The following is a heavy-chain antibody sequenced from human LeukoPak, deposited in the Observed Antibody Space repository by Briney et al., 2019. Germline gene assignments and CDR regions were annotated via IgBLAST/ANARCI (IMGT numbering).Heavy chain of an antibody. D-gene: IGHD2-2*02. CDR2: IYYSGST. Sequence: SETLSLTCTVSGGSISSSSYYWGWIRQPPGKGLEWIGSIYYSGSTYYNPSLKSRVTISVDTSKNQFSLKLSSVTAADTAVYYCARVPYLDCSSTSCYTDHGREYFQHWGQGTLVTVSS. CDR1: GGSISSSSYY. CDR3: ARVPYLDCSSTSCYTDHGREYFQH. V-gene: IGHV4-39*07. J-gene: IGHJ1*01.